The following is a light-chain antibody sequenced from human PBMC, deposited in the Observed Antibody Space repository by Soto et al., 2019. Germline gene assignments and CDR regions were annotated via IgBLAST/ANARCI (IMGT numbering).Light chain of an antibody. V-gene: IGLV2-8*01. CDR2: EVS. CDR1: NSNIGNNY. CDR3: SSYAGSNNFV. J-gene: IGLJ1*01. Sequence: QSVLTQPPSVSAAPGQKVTISCSGGNSNIGNNYVSWYQQLPGTAPKLMIYEVSERPSGVPDRFSGSKSSNTASLTVSGLQAEDEADYYCSSYAGSNNFVFGTGTKLTVL.